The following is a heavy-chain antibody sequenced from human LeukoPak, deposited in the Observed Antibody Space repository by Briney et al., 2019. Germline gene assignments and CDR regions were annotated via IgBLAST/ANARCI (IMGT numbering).Heavy chain of an antibody. CDR2: ISGSGGST. Sequence: GGSLRLSCAASGFTFSSYAMSWVRQAPGKGLEWVSAISGSGGSTYYADSVKGRFTISRDNSKNTLYLQMNSLRAEDTAVYYCARAAAQWPQGGYMDVWGKGTTVTVSS. CDR3: ARAAAQWPQGGYMDV. D-gene: IGHD6-19*01. J-gene: IGHJ6*03. V-gene: IGHV3-23*01. CDR1: GFTFSSYA.